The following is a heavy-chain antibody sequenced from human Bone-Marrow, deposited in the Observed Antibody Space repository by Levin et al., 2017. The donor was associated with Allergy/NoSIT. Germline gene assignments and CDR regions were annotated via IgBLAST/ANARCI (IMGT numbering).Heavy chain of an antibody. CDR3: AMEGGRGSSAVDYFDY. J-gene: IGHJ4*02. Sequence: GGSLRLSCAASGFTFSHYTLNWVRQAPGKGLEWVSSLSSNSAYIYYAGSVKGRFTISRDYSKNSLYLQMNSLIAEDTAVYYCAMEGGRGSSAVDYFDYWGQGTLVTVSS. CDR2: LSSNSAYI. V-gene: IGHV3-21*01. CDR1: GFTFSHYT. D-gene: IGHD2-15*01.